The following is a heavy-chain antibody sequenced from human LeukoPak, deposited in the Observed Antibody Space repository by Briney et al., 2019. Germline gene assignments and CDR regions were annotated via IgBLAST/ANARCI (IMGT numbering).Heavy chain of an antibody. V-gene: IGHV1-69*05. Sequence: SVKVSCKASGGTFSSYAISWVRQAPGQELEWMGRVIPIFGTANYAQKFQGRVTITTDESTSTAYMELSSLRSEDTAVYYCARVALFNCSGGSCYAPLDYWGQGTLVTVSS. CDR3: ARVALFNCSGGSCYAPLDY. D-gene: IGHD2-15*01. CDR1: GGTFSSYA. CDR2: VIPIFGTA. J-gene: IGHJ4*02.